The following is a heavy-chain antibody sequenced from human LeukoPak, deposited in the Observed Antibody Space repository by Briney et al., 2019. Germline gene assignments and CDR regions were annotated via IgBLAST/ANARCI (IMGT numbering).Heavy chain of an antibody. CDR3: ARGRRWLQLHRSKYYFDY. Sequence: SETLSLTCAVYGGSFSGYYWSWIRQPPGKGLEWIGEINHSGSTNYNPTLKSRVTISVDTSKNQFSLKLSSVTAADTAVYYCARGRRWLQLHRSKYYFDYWGQGTLVTVSS. CDR2: INHSGST. CDR1: GGSFSGYY. D-gene: IGHD5-24*01. J-gene: IGHJ4*02. V-gene: IGHV4-34*01.